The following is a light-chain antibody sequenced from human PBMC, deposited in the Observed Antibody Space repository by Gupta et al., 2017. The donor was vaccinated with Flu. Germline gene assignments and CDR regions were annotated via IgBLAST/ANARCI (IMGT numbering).Light chain of an antibody. V-gene: IGLV2-14*03. CDR3: CSRTSGSTLHV. Sequence: QSALTQPASVSGSPGQSITISCTGTSSDVGAYNYVSWYQQHPGKAPKLMIYDVSNRPSGVSNRFSGSKSGSTASLTISGLQAEDEADYYCCSRTSGSTLHVFGTGTKVTVL. J-gene: IGLJ1*01. CDR2: DVS. CDR1: SSDVGAYNY.